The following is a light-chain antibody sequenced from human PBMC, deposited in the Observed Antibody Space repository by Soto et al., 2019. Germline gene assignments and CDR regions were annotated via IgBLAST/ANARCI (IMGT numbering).Light chain of an antibody. CDR3: HQRSHWPRWT. V-gene: IGKV3-11*01. Sequence: EIVLTQSPATLSLSPGERATLSCRASQSVSSYLAWYQQKPGQAPRLLIYDASNRATGIPARFNGSGSGTDFTLTISRLEHEDFSVYYCHQRSHWPRWTFGQGTKVEIK. CDR2: DAS. J-gene: IGKJ1*01. CDR1: QSVSSY.